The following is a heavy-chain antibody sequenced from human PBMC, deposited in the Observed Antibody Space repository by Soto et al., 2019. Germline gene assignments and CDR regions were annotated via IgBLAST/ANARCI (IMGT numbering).Heavy chain of an antibody. Sequence: QITLKESGPTLVRPTKTLTLTCSFSGFSFSTTGMGVGWVRQHQGDAREWLALIYWDDDKRYSRSLKSTLTITADTSKNQVVLIMTSMDVVDTVTYSCVSRHYYGAWRRDVDDWGQGIRATVSS. CDR3: VSRHYYGAWRRDVDD. J-gene: IGHJ4*02. CDR2: IYWDDDK. D-gene: IGHD3-10*01. CDR1: GFSFSTTGMG. V-gene: IGHV2-5*04.